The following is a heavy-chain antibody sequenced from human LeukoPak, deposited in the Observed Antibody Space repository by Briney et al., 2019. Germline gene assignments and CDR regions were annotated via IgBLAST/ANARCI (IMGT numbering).Heavy chain of an antibody. Sequence: PGGSLRLSCAASGFTFTSYAVNWVRQAPGKGLGWVSTLSSSGGSTYHADSVKGRFTISRDNSKNTLYLQMNSLRAEDTAVYYCATDLVVVLPAAYDNWGQGALVTVSS. V-gene: IGHV3-23*01. J-gene: IGHJ4*02. CDR2: LSSSGGST. D-gene: IGHD2-2*01. CDR1: GFTFTSYA. CDR3: ATDLVVVLPAAYDN.